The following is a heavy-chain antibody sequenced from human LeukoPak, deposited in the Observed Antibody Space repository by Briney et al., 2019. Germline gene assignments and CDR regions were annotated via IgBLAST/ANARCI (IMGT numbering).Heavy chain of an antibody. Sequence: PGGSLRLSCAASGFTFSSYSMNWVRQAPGKGLEWVSSISSSSSYIYYADSVKGRFTISRDNAKNSLYLQMNSLRAEDTAVYYCARDSGYSYGFLYYYGMDVWGQGTTVTVSS. D-gene: IGHD5-18*01. CDR1: GFTFSSYS. V-gene: IGHV3-21*01. J-gene: IGHJ6*02. CDR2: ISSSSSYI. CDR3: ARDSGYSYGFLYYYGMDV.